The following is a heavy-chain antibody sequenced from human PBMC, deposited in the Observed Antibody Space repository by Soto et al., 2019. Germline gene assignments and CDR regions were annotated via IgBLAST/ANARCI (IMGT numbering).Heavy chain of an antibody. J-gene: IGHJ3*02. D-gene: IGHD2-15*01. V-gene: IGHV1-69*01. CDR2: VLPSFGTA. CDR1: GGTFTSYA. CDR3: ARDLHPGYCSGGSCPLGLAFDI. Sequence: QVQLVQSGAEVKKPGSSVKVSCKAPGGTFTSYAISWGRQAPGQGLEWMGGVLPSFGTANYAQKFQGRVTITADESTSTAYMELRSLRSEDTAVYYCARDLHPGYCSGGSCPLGLAFDIWGQGTMVTVSS.